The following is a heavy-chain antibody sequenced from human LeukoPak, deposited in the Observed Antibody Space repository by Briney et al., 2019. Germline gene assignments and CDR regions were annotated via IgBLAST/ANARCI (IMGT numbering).Heavy chain of an antibody. CDR1: GGSISSSSYY. Sequence: SETLSLTCTVSGGSISSSSYYWGWIRQPPGKGLEWVGSIYYSGSTYYNPSLKSRVTISVDTSKNQFSLKLSSVTAADTAVYYCARRKQDTAMAEFDYWGQGTLVTVSS. V-gene: IGHV4-39*01. CDR2: IYYSGST. J-gene: IGHJ4*02. CDR3: ARRKQDTAMAEFDY. D-gene: IGHD5-18*01.